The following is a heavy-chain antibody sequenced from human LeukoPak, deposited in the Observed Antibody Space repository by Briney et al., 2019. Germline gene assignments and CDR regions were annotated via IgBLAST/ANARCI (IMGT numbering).Heavy chain of an antibody. V-gene: IGHV4-34*01. CDR3: ARAGDCSSTSCNSWFDP. CDR1: GGSFSGYY. D-gene: IGHD2-2*01. Sequence: PSETLSLTCAVYGGSFSGYYWSWIRQPPGKGLEWIGEINHSGSTNYNPSLKSRVTISVDTSKNQFSLKLSSVTAAYTAVYYCARAGDCSSTSCNSWFDPWGQGTLVTVSS. J-gene: IGHJ5*02. CDR2: INHSGST.